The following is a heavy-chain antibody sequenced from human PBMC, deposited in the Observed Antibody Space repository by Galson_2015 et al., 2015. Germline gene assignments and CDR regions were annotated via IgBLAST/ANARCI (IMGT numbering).Heavy chain of an antibody. Sequence: WSWVRPSPGKGLEWIGELERTEGTTYNPSLRGRATISVDTSKNHLSLSLTSVTAADTALYYCARNGDYALDSWGQGTLVTVSS. V-gene: IGHV4-4*02. J-gene: IGHJ4*02. D-gene: IGHD4-17*01. CDR3: ARNGDYALDS. CDR2: LERTEGT.